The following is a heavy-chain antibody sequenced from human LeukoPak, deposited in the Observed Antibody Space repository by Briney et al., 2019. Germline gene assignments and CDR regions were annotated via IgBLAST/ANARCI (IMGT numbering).Heavy chain of an antibody. CDR1: GGSISSSNW. CDR3: ARGNYYDSSGYGYYFDY. J-gene: IGHJ4*02. CDR2: IYHSRST. V-gene: IGHV4-4*02. Sequence: PSETLSLTCAVSGGSISSSNWWSWVRQPPGKGLEWIGEIYHSRSTNYNPSLKSRVTTSVDTSKNQFSLKLSSVTAADTAVYYCARGNYYDSSGYGYYFDYWGQGTLVTVSS. D-gene: IGHD3-22*01.